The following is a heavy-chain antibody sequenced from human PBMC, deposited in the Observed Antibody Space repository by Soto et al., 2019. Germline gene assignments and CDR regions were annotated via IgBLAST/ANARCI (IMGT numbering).Heavy chain of an antibody. V-gene: IGHV4-31*11. CDR2: IYYSGST. CDR3: ARAQGGIQLWHDYYYYGMDV. CDR1: GGSISSGGYY. Sequence: SETLSLTCAVSGGSISSGGYYWSRIRQHPGKGLEWIGYIYYSGSTYYNPSLKSRVTISVDTSKNQFSLKLSSVTAADTAVYYCARAQGGIQLWHDYYYYGMDVWGQGTTVTVSS. J-gene: IGHJ6*02. D-gene: IGHD5-18*01.